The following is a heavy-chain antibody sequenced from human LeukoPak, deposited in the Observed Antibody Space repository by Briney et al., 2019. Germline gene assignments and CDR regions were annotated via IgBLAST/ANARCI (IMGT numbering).Heavy chain of an antibody. J-gene: IGHJ4*02. CDR3: ARGGDYKNDY. D-gene: IGHD4-17*01. CDR2: INGAGSSI. V-gene: IGHV3-74*01. CDR1: GFTFSSYW. Sequence: PGGSLQLSCAASGFTFSSYWMHWVRQPPGKGLVWVSRINGAGSSISYADSVKGRVTISRDNAKNTLYLQMNNLRAEDTAVYYCARGGDYKNDYWGQGTLVTVSS.